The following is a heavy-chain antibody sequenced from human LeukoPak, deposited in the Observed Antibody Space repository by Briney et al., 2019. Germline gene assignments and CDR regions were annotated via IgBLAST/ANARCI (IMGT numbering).Heavy chain of an antibody. Sequence: SETLSLTCTVSGGSISSSSYYWGWMRQPPGKGLEWIGSIYYSGSTYYNPSLKSRVTISVDTSKNQFSLKLSSVTAADTAVYYCARLMGKEYCSSISCYKGQTDYWGQGTLVTVSS. D-gene: IGHD2-2*02. CDR2: IYYSGST. CDR3: ARLMGKEYCSSISCYKGQTDY. CDR1: GGSISSSSYY. V-gene: IGHV4-39*01. J-gene: IGHJ4*02.